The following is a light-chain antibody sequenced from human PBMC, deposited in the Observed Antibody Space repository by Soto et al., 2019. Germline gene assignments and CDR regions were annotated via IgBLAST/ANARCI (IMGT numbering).Light chain of an antibody. CDR2: GNS. Sequence: QSVLTQPPSVSGAPGQRVTISCTGSSSNIGAGYDEHWYQQLPGTAPKLLIYGNSNRPSGVPDRFSGSKSGTSASLAITGLQPEDEPDYYCQSYDSSLSGWVFGRGTKLTVL. CDR1: SSNIGAGYD. V-gene: IGLV1-40*01. J-gene: IGLJ3*02. CDR3: QSYDSSLSGWV.